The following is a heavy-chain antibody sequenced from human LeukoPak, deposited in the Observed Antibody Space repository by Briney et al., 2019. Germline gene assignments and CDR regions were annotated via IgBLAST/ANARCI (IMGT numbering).Heavy chain of an antibody. CDR3: ARGRLRSPQGPYNYYYYGMDV. J-gene: IGHJ6*02. Sequence: SETLSLTCAVYGGSFSGYYWSWIRQPPGKGLEWIGEINHSGSTNYNPSLKSRVTISVDTSKNQFSLKLSSVTAADTAVYYCARGRLRSPQGPYNYYYYGMDVWGQGTTVTVSS. D-gene: IGHD4-17*01. CDR2: INHSGST. V-gene: IGHV4-34*01. CDR1: GGSFSGYY.